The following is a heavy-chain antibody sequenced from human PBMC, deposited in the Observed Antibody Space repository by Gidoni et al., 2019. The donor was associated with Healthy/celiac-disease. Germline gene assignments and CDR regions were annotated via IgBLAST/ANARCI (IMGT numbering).Heavy chain of an antibody. D-gene: IGHD6-13*01. V-gene: IGHV3-53*04. CDR3: ARVGYSSSWYEFDY. CDR2: IYSGGST. Sequence: EVQLVESGGGLVQPGWSLRLSCAASGFTLSSNYMSWFRQASGQGLEWVSVIYSGGSTYYADSVKGRLNISRHNSKKTLYLQMNSLRAEDTAVYYCARVGYSSSWYEFDYWGQGTLVTVSS. J-gene: IGHJ4*02. CDR1: GFTLSSNY.